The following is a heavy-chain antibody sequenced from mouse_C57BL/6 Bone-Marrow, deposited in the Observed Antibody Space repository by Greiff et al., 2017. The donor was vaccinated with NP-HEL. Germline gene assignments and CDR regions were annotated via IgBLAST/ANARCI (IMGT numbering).Heavy chain of an antibody. V-gene: IGHV2-2*01. CDR2: IWSGGST. J-gene: IGHJ2*01. Sequence: VKLVESGPGLVQPSQSLSITCTVSGFSLTSYGVHWVRQSPGKGLEWLGVIWSGGSTDYNAAFISRLSISKDNSKSQVSFKMNSLQADDTAIYYCARNEGMDNYDYFDYWGQGTTLTVSS. CDR1: GFSLTSYG. D-gene: IGHD1-3*01. CDR3: ARNEGMDNYDYFDY.